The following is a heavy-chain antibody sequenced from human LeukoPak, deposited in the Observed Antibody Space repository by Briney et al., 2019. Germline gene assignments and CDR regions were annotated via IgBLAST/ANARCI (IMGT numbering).Heavy chain of an antibody. CDR1: GYTFTSCG. V-gene: IGHV1-18*01. CDR3: ARDQAYCSIITCPFDY. J-gene: IGHJ4*02. CDR2: ISTYNGNT. D-gene: IGHD2-2*01. Sequence: ASVKVSCKASGYTFTSCGISWVRQAPGQGLEWTGWISTYNGNTNYAQKLRGRVTMTTDTSTSTAYMELRSLRSDNTAVYYCARDQAYCSIITCPFDYWGQGTLVTVSS.